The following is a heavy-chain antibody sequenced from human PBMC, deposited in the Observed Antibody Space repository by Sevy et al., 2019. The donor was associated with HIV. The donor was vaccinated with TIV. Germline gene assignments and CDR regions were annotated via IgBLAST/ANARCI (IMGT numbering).Heavy chain of an antibody. Sequence: GGSLRLSCAASAFTFSHYAMHWVRQAPGKGLEWMAFIHFDGSDKYYADSVKGRFTISRDNSKNMLYLQMNSLRAEDTAVYYCAKNTAAAGTGGFHYWGQGTRVTVSS. CDR1: AFTFSHYA. D-gene: IGHD6-13*01. CDR2: IHFDGSDK. V-gene: IGHV3-30*02. CDR3: AKNTAAAGTGGFHY. J-gene: IGHJ4*02.